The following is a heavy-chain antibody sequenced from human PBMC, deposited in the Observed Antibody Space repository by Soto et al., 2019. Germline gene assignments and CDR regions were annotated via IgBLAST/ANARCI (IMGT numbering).Heavy chain of an antibody. D-gene: IGHD3-9*01. CDR1: GFTFSSYS. J-gene: IGHJ3*02. CDR2: ISSSSSTI. CDR3: ARDQGSFDRTWGAFDI. V-gene: IGHV3-48*02. Sequence: EVQLVESGGGLVQPGGSLRLSCAASGFTFSSYSMNWVRQAPGKGLEWVSYISSSSSTIYYADSVKGRFTISRDNAKNSLYLQMNSLRDEDTAVYYCARDQGSFDRTWGAFDIWGQGTMVTVSS.